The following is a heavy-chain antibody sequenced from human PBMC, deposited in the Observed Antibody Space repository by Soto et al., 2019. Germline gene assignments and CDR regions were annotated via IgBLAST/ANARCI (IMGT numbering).Heavy chain of an antibody. Sequence: ETLSLTCTVSGGSISTYYWNWIRQPPGKGLEWIGYLYYGGSTNYNPSLESRVTISLDTSKNQISLKLSSVTAADTAVYYCARGRDDYNGWYVDLWGRGSLVTVS. CDR2: LYYGGST. D-gene: IGHD4-4*01. CDR3: ARGRDDYNGWYVDL. CDR1: GGSISTYY. V-gene: IGHV4-59*01. J-gene: IGHJ2*01.